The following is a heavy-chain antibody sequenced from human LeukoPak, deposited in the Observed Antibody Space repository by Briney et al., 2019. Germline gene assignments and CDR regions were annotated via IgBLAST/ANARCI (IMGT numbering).Heavy chain of an antibody. J-gene: IGHJ4*02. D-gene: IGHD6-13*01. V-gene: IGHV1-18*01. CDR3: ARDLTIAAAGTYGY. Sequence: ASVKVSCKTSRYTFTSYGVSWVRQAPGQGLEWMGWISSYNGKTNYAQNFQGRVTMTTDTSTSTAYMELRSLRSDDTAVYYCARDLTIAAAGTYGYWGQGTLVTVSS. CDR2: ISSYNGKT. CDR1: RYTFTSYG.